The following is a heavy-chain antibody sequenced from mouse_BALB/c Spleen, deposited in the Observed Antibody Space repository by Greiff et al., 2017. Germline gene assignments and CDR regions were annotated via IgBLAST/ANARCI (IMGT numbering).Heavy chain of an antibody. CDR2: IDPENGDT. J-gene: IGHJ4*01. CDR3: TEIAYAMDY. CDR1: GFNIKDYY. V-gene: IGHV14-4*02. Sequence: VQLQQSGAELVRSGASVKLSCTASGFNIKDYYMHWVKQRPEQGLEWIGWIDPENGDTEYAPKFQGKATMTADTSSNTAYLQLSSLTSEDTAVYYCTEIAYAMDYWGQGTSVTVSS.